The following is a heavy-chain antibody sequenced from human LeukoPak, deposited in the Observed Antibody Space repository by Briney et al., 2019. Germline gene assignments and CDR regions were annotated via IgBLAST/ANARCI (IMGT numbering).Heavy chain of an antibody. D-gene: IGHD2-2*01. V-gene: IGHV3-7*01. J-gene: IGHJ5*02. CDR3: ARDLGYCSSTSCYENWFDP. CDR2: IKQDGSEK. Sequence: GGSLRLSCAASGFTFSSYWMSWVRQAPGKGLEWVANIKQDGSEKYYVDSVKGRFTISRDNAKNSLYLQMNSLRAEDTAVYYCARDLGYCSSTSCYENWFDPWGQGTLVTVSP. CDR1: GFTFSSYW.